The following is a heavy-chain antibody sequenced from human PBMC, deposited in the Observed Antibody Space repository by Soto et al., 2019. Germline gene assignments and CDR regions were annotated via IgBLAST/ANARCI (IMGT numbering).Heavy chain of an antibody. Sequence: GASVKVSCKASGYTLTSYGISWVRQAPGQGLEWMGWISAYNGNTNYAQKLQGRVTMTTDTSTSTAYMELRSLRSDDTAVYYCARDLSYDILTGPANNWFDPWGQGTPVTVSS. CDR2: ISAYNGNT. J-gene: IGHJ5*02. CDR3: ARDLSYDILTGPANNWFDP. CDR1: GYTLTSYG. D-gene: IGHD3-9*01. V-gene: IGHV1-18*01.